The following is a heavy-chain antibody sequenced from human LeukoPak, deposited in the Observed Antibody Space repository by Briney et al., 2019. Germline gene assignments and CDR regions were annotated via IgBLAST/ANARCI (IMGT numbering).Heavy chain of an antibody. Sequence: GGPLRLSCEASGFAFSKYRMHWVRQAPGKGLVWVSFISKDGATRTYVDSVRDRFTISRDNSKNILFLQMNSLKSEDTAMYYCVRASGYLHDFDFWGQGTLVTVSS. J-gene: IGHJ4*02. CDR3: VRASGYLHDFDF. V-gene: IGHV3-74*03. D-gene: IGHD3-3*01. CDR2: ISKDGATR. CDR1: GFAFSKYR.